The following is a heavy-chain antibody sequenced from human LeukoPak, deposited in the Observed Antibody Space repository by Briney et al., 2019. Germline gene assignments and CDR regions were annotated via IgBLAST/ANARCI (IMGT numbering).Heavy chain of an antibody. CDR1: GFTFTSYW. CDR3: TRDQTPYY. Sequence: GGSLRLSCAASGFTFTSYWMSWVRQAPGKWLEWVANIKQDGSEKYYVDSVKGRFTISRDNAKNSLYLQMNSLKTEDTAVYYCTRDQTPYYWGQGTLVTVSS. CDR2: IKQDGSEK. V-gene: IGHV3-7*03. J-gene: IGHJ4*02.